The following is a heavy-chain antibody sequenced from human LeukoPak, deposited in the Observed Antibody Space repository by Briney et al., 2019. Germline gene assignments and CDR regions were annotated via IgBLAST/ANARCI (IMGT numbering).Heavy chain of an antibody. CDR3: ARGDFWSGYANDY. D-gene: IGHD3-3*01. CDR2: IKQDGSEK. Sequence: GGSLRPSCAASGFTFSSYWMSWVRQAPGKGLEWVANIKQDGSEKYYVDSVKGRFTISRDNAKNSLYLQMNSLRAEDTAVYYCARGDFWSGYANDYWGQGTLVTVSS. V-gene: IGHV3-7*01. CDR1: GFTFSSYW. J-gene: IGHJ4*02.